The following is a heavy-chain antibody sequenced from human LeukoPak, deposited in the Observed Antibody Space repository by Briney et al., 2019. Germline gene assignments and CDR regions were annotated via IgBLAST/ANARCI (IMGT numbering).Heavy chain of an antibody. V-gene: IGHV4-34*01. J-gene: IGHJ4*02. Sequence: SETLSLTCAVYGGSFSGYFWSWIRQSPEKGLEWIGEINHSGSTNYNPSLKSRVTISVDTSKNQFSLKLSSVTAADTAVYYCARLWGGYFDYWGQGTLVTVSS. CDR3: ARLWGGYFDY. D-gene: IGHD3-16*01. CDR1: GGSFSGYF. CDR2: INHSGST.